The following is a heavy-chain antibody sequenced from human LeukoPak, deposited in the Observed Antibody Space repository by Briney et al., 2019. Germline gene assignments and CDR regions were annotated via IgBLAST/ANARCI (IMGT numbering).Heavy chain of an antibody. CDR1: GFTVSSNY. Sequence: TGGSLRLSCAASGFTVSSNYMSWVRQAPGKGLEWVSVIYSGGSTYADSVKGRFTISRDNSKNTLYLQMNSLRAEDTAVYYCASPTAQRAFDIWGQGTMVTVSS. J-gene: IGHJ3*02. CDR2: IYSGGST. V-gene: IGHV3-66*01. CDR3: ASPTAQRAFDI.